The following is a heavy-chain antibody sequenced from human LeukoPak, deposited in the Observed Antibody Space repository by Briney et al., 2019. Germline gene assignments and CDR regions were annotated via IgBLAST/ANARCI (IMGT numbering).Heavy chain of an antibody. CDR2: ISTTSSTI. V-gene: IGHV3-48*01. CDR3: ARAGYSKGLDV. CDR1: GFSFSSYS. J-gene: IGHJ6*04. D-gene: IGHD4-11*01. Sequence: PGGSLRLSCAASGFSFSSYSMNWVRQAPGKGLEWVSYISTTSSTIYYADSVKGRFTISRDNAKNSLYLQMNSLKTEDTGVYYCARAGYSKGLDVWGKGTTVTVSS.